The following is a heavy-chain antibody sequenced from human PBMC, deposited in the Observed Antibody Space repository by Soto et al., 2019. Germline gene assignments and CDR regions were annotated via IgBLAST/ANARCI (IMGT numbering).Heavy chain of an antibody. Sequence: ASVKVSCKASGYTFTSYDINWVRQATGQGLEWMGWMNPNSGNTGYAQKFQGRVTMTSNTSISTAYMELRSLGSEDTAVYYCARSSNYAFLPSYMDVWGKGTTVTVSS. V-gene: IGHV1-8*01. CDR2: MNPNSGNT. J-gene: IGHJ6*03. D-gene: IGHD3-3*01. CDR3: ARSSNYAFLPSYMDV. CDR1: GYTFTSYD.